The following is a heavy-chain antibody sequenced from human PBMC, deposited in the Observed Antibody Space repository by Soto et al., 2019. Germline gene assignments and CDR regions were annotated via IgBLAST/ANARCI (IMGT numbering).Heavy chain of an antibody. J-gene: IGHJ3*02. CDR1: GFTFSEFD. Sequence: GGSMRLPCAASGFTFSEFDMTGVRQDPGKGLGWVSGSHNDGGKTYYVESVMGRLTISRDNSKNTLYLQMTSLRAGATSVYSCARILGSSGYTLSIALDIGGQGTVVTVSS. CDR2: SHNDGGKT. V-gene: IGHV3-23*01. CDR3: ARILGSSGYTLSIALDI. D-gene: IGHD3-22*01.